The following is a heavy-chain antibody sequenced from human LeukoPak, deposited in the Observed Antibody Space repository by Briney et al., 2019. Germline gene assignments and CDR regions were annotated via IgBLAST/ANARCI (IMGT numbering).Heavy chain of an antibody. Sequence: PGGSLRLSCAASGFTVSSNYMSWVRQAPRKGLEWVSVFYSGGDTYYADSVKGRFTISRDNSKNTLYLQMNSLRDEDTAVYYCARDNYYDSSVWGQGTLVTVSS. V-gene: IGHV3-53*01. CDR2: FYSGGDT. D-gene: IGHD3-22*01. J-gene: IGHJ4*02. CDR1: GFTVSSNY. CDR3: ARDNYYDSSV.